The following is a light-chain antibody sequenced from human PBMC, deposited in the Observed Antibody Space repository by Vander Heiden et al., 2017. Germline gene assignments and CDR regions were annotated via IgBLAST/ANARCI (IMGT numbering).Light chain of an antibody. CDR1: SSDGESHNL. CDR2: EVS. Sequence: QSALTQPASVSGSPGQSITISCTATSSDGESHNLVSWYQHHPGTAPKLIIYEVSKRPSGVSPRFSGSRSGKMASLTISALQADDAAHYYCCSYFYSRVIFGGGTKLTVL. V-gene: IGLV2-23*02. J-gene: IGLJ2*01. CDR3: CSYFYSRVI.